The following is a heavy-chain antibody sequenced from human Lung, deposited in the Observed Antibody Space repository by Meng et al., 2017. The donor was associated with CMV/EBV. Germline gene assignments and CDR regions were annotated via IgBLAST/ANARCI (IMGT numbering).Heavy chain of an antibody. V-gene: IGHV4-4*02. CDR1: CGSISSSSW. CDR2: IYHSGST. CDR3: ASFPPPGQQWLVTDY. D-gene: IGHD6-19*01. J-gene: IGHJ4*02. Sequence: AQMQASGPGLVKPSGTLSPPCAVSCGSISSSSWLSWVRQPPGKGLEWIGEIYHSGSTNYNPSLKSRVTISVDKSKNQFTLKLSSVPAADTAVYYCASFPPPGQQWLVTDYWGQGTLVTSPQ.